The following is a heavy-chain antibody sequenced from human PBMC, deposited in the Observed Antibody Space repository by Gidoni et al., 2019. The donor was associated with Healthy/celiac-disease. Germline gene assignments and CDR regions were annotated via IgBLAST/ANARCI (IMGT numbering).Heavy chain of an antibody. Sequence: QVQLQESGPGLVKPSETLSLTCTVSGGSISSYYWSWIRQPPGKGLEWIGYIYYSGSTNYNPSLKSRVTISVDTSKNQFSLKLSSVTAADTAVYYCARALGYCSGGSCYYWFDPWGQGTLVTVSS. D-gene: IGHD2-15*01. CDR2: IYYSGST. J-gene: IGHJ5*02. CDR3: ARALGYCSGGSCYYWFDP. V-gene: IGHV4-59*01. CDR1: GGSISSYY.